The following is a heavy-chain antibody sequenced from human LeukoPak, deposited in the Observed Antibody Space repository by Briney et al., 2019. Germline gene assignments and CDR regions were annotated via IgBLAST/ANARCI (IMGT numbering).Heavy chain of an antibody. CDR3: TTAPAFSSSWRS. CDR2: TTSSDTTK. D-gene: IGHD2-2*01. V-gene: IGHV3-48*03. CDR1: GFTFSTYN. Sequence: GGSLRLSCAASGFTFSTYNMNWVRQAPGKGPEWVAYTTSSDTTKYYADSVKGRFTISRDNAKKSLYLQMNSLRAEDTAIYYCTTAPAFSSSWRSWGQGTLVTVSS. J-gene: IGHJ5*02.